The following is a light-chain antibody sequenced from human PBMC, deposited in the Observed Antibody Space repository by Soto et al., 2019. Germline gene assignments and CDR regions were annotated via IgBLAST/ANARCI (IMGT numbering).Light chain of an antibody. CDR2: GAS. Sequence: EVFLTQCPGTLSLSPWERATLSCRASQTVTSSFLAWYQQKPGQAPRLLISGASNRATDIPDRFSGSGSGTDFTLVISRVGPEDSAVYYCQQYGNSPRTFGQGTKVDIK. CDR3: QQYGNSPRT. CDR1: QTVTSSF. J-gene: IGKJ1*01. V-gene: IGKV3-20*01.